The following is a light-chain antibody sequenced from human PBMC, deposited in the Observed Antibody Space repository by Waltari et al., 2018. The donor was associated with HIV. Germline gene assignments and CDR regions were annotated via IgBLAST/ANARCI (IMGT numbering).Light chain of an antibody. J-gene: IGKJ1*01. CDR3: QQYYSTLRT. V-gene: IGKV4-1*01. CDR1: QSVLYSSNNNNY. CDR2: WAS. Sequence: DIVMTQSPDSLAVSLGERATINCKSSQSVLYSSNNNNYLAWYQQKPGQPPKLLIYWASTRESGVPDRFSGSGSQTDFTLTISSLQAEDVAVYYCQQYYSTLRTFGQGTKVEIK.